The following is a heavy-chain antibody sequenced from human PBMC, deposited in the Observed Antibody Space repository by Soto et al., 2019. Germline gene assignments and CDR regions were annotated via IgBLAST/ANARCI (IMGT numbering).Heavy chain of an antibody. CDR3: ARGGQECSSTSCSYIYDGMDV. D-gene: IGHD2-2*01. CDR2: ISAYNGNT. CDR1: GYTFTNYG. V-gene: IGHV1-18*01. Sequence: QVQLVQSGAEVKKPGASVRVSCKASGYTFTNYGIGWVRQAPGQGLEWMGWISAYNGNTHYAEKLQGRFTMTTDTSTSTAEMELRSLRSDDTAVYYCARGGQECSSTSCSYIYDGMDVWGQGTTVTVSS. J-gene: IGHJ6*02.